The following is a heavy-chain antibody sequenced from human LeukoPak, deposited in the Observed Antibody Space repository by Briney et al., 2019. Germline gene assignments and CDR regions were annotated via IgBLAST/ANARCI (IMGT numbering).Heavy chain of an antibody. CDR2: INPNSGGT. D-gene: IGHD6-13*01. J-gene: IGHJ4*02. CDR3: ARAQQLVRGFPLGY. Sequence: GASVTVSCKASGYTFTGYYMHWVRQAPGQGLEWMGWINPNSGGTNYAQKFQGRVTMTRDTSISTAYMELSRLRSDDTAVYYCARAQQLVRGFPLGYWGQGTLVTVSS. V-gene: IGHV1-2*02. CDR1: GYTFTGYY.